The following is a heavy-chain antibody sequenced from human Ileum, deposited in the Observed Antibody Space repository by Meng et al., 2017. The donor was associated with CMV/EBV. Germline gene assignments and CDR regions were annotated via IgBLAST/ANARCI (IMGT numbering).Heavy chain of an antibody. V-gene: IGHV3-30-3*01. J-gene: IGHJ4*02. CDR1: GVTFSTSV. Sequence: GESLKISCVASGVTFSTSVIHWVRQAPGKGLEWVAVVSSDGSRKYYLDSVRGRFTISRDNSRNTLYLQMNSLTTDDTALYYCARERNRQGPFDDWGQGTLVTSPQ. CDR2: VSSDGSRK. CDR3: ARERNRQGPFDD.